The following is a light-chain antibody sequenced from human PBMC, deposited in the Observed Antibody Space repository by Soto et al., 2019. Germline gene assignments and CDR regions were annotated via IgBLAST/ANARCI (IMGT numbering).Light chain of an antibody. V-gene: IGLV2-8*01. CDR3: SSYAGSNNYV. CDR1: SSDVGGYNY. J-gene: IGLJ1*01. Sequence: QSALTQPPSASGSPGQSVTISCTGTSSDVGGYNYVSWYHQHPGKAPKLMIYEVSKRPSGVPDRFSGSKSGNTASLTVSGLQAEDEADYYCSSYAGSNNYVFGTGTKLPVL. CDR2: EVS.